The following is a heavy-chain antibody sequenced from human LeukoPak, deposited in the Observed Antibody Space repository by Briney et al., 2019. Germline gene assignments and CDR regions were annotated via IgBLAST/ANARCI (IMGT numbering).Heavy chain of an antibody. Sequence: GGSLRLSCAASGFTFSSYAMHWARQAPGKGLEWVAVISYDGSNKYYADSVKGRFTISRDNSKNTLYLQMNSLRAEDTAVYYCARASLEPGSGWYMYYFDYWGQGTLVTVSS. CDR1: GFTFSSYA. V-gene: IGHV3-30*04. CDR2: ISYDGSNK. CDR3: ARASLEPGSGWYMYYFDY. J-gene: IGHJ4*02. D-gene: IGHD6-19*01.